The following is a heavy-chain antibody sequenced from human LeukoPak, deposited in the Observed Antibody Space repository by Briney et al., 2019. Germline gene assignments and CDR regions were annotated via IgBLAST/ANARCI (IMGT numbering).Heavy chain of an antibody. CDR2: TKQDGNEK. J-gene: IGHJ4*02. V-gene: IGHV3-7*01. Sequence: GGSLRLSCAASGFTFSNYWMTWLRQAPGKGPEWVATTKQDGNEKYYVDSVKGRFTIARDNAKKSLSLQLNTLRVDDTAVYYCARDFGYFGRFDYWGQGTLVTVSS. D-gene: IGHD3-9*01. CDR3: ARDFGYFGRFDY. CDR1: GFTFSNYW.